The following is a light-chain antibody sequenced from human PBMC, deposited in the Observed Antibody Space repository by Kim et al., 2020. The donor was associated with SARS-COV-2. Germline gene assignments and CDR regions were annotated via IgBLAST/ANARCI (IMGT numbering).Light chain of an antibody. J-gene: IGLJ3*02. CDR2: DVS. Sequence: QSALTQPASVSGSPGQSITISCTGTSSDVGGYNSVSWYQQHPGKAPKVMIYDVSNRPSGVSNRLSGSKSGNTASLTISGLQAEDEADYYCTSYTSSNTWVFGGGTRLTVL. CDR1: SSDVGGYNS. CDR3: TSYTSSNTWV. V-gene: IGLV2-14*03.